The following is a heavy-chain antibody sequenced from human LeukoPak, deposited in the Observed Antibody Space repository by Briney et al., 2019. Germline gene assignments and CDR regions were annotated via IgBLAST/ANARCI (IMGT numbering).Heavy chain of an antibody. Sequence: GASVKVSCKVSGYTHTELFMHWVRQAPGKGLEWMGGFDPEDGETIYAQKFQGRVTMTEDTSTDTAYMELSSLRSEDTAVYYCATYEDSGWYCFDYWGQGTLVTVSS. J-gene: IGHJ4*02. D-gene: IGHD6-19*01. CDR2: FDPEDGET. CDR3: ATYEDSGWYCFDY. V-gene: IGHV1-24*01. CDR1: GYTHTELF.